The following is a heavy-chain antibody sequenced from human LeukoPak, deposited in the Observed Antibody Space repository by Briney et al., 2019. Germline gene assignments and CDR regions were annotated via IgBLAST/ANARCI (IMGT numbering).Heavy chain of an antibody. CDR3: ATDRGWRTSGYYLYYFEY. D-gene: IGHD3-3*01. V-gene: IGHV3-7*01. J-gene: IGHJ4*02. Sequence: GGSLRLSCEGSAFIFSGHWMNWVRQTPGKGLEWVASIKHDGSEKYYVDSVRGRFTISRDNTMNSLYLQVGSLRAEDTAVYYCATDRGWRTSGYYLYYFEYWGQGTLVTYSS. CDR1: AFIFSGHW. CDR2: IKHDGSEK.